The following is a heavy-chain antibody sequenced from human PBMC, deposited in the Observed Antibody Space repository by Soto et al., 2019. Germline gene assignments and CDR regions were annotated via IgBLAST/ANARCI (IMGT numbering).Heavy chain of an antibody. Sequence: QVQLVQSGAEAKKPGSAVRVSCKASGGTFSDHGIRWVRQAPGQGLEWMGGIIPIYGTTESAQKFAARMSITADESTSTVYMELSNLRSEDTAVYFCAKIRSPPGRDCLRISCAHYYYYGMDVWGQGTTVTVSS. J-gene: IGHJ6*02. V-gene: IGHV1-69*12. CDR2: IIPIYGTT. D-gene: IGHD2-2*01. CDR1: GGTFSDHG. CDR3: AKIRSPPGRDCLRISCAHYYYYGMDV.